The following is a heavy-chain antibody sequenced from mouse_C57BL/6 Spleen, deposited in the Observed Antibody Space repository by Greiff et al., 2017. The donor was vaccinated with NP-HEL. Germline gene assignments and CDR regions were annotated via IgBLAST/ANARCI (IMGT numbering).Heavy chain of an antibody. CDR1: GYTFTSYW. V-gene: IGHV1-72*01. J-gene: IGHJ3*01. Sequence: VQLQQPGAELVKPGASVKLSCKASGYTFTSYWMHWVKQRPGRGLEWIGWIDPNSGGTKYNEKFKSKATLTVDKPSSTAYMQLSSLTSEDSAVYYCARGRAAQATWFAYWGQGTLVTVSA. CDR2: IDPNSGGT. D-gene: IGHD3-2*02. CDR3: ARGRAAQATWFAY.